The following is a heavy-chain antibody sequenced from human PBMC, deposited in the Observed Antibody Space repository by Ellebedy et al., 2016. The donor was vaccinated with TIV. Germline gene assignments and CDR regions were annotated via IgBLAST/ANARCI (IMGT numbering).Heavy chain of an antibody. CDR2: ISYGGST. V-gene: IGHV4-61*08. Sequence: MPSETLSLTCTVSGGSVSSGGYYWNWIRQPPGKGLEWIGYISYGGSTKYNPSLKSRLTISIDTSKNQLSLKLSSVTAADTAVYYCARDSSGLSTAHPPDYWGQGTLVTVSS. D-gene: IGHD6-19*01. CDR3: ARDSSGLSTAHPPDY. J-gene: IGHJ4*02. CDR1: GGSVSSGGYY.